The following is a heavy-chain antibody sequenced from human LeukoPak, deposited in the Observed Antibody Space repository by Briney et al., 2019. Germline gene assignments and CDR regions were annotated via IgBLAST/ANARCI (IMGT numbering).Heavy chain of an antibody. D-gene: IGHD2-15*01. V-gene: IGHV3-9*01. J-gene: IGHJ6*02. CDR3: AKELSRDSGPKQRWYYGMDV. CDR1: GFTFDDYA. CDR2: ISWNSGSI. Sequence: GGSLRLSCAASGFTFDDYAMHWVRQAPGKGLEWVSGISWNSGSIGYADSVKGRFTISRDNAKNSLYLQMNSLRAEDTALYYCAKELSRDSGPKQRWYYGMDVWGQGTTVTVSS.